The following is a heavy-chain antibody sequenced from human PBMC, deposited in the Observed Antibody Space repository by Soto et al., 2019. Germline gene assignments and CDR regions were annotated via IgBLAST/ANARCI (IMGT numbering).Heavy chain of an antibody. Sequence: QVQLVQSGAEVKKPGASVKVSCKASGYTFTSYGISWVRQAPGQGLEWMGWISAYNGNTNYAQKLQGRVTMTTDTPTSTADMELRSLRSYDTAVYYCARDPPYSSGWYAGFDPWGQGTLVTVSS. V-gene: IGHV1-18*01. CDR3: ARDPPYSSGWYAGFDP. D-gene: IGHD6-19*01. CDR2: ISAYNGNT. CDR1: GYTFTSYG. J-gene: IGHJ5*02.